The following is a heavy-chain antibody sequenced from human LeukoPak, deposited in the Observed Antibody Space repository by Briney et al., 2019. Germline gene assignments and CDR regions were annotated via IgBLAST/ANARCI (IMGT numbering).Heavy chain of an antibody. CDR3: ARDLMVRGVKPIDV. J-gene: IGHJ6*03. V-gene: IGHV3-21*01. CDR1: GFTFSTYS. Sequence: GGSLRLSCAASGFTFSTYSMNWVRQAPGKGLEWVSSISSSSSYIYYADSVKGRFTISRDNAKNSLYLQMSSLRAEDTAVYYCARDLMVRGVKPIDVWGKGTTLTVS. CDR2: ISSSSSYI. D-gene: IGHD3-10*01.